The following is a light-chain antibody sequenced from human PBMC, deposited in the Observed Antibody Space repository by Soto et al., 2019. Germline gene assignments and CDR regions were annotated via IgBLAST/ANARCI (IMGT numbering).Light chain of an antibody. CDR2: LEGSGSY. Sequence: QLVLTQSSSASASLGSSVKLTCTLSSGHSSYIIAWHQQQPGKAPRYLMKLEGSGSYNKGSGVPDRFSGSSSGADRYLIISNLQFEDEDDYDCETWDFNTRVFGGGTKVTVL. CDR1: SGHSSYI. V-gene: IGLV4-60*02. CDR3: ETWDFNTRV. J-gene: IGLJ3*02.